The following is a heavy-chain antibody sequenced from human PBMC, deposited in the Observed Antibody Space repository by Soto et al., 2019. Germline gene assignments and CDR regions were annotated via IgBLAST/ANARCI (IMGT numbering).Heavy chain of an antibody. CDR1: GFTFSSYW. J-gene: IGHJ4*02. CDR2: IKSDGSST. Sequence: PGGSLRLSCAASGFTFSSYWMHWVRQAPGKGLVWVSRIKSDGSSTSYADSVKGRFTISRDNAKNTLYLQMNSLRAEDTAVYYCTRGQWELLPGDYWGQETLVTVSS. CDR3: TRGQWELLPGDY. V-gene: IGHV3-74*01. D-gene: IGHD1-26*01.